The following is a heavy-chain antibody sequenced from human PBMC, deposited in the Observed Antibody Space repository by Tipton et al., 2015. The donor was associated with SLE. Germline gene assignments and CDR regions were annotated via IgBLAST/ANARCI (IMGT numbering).Heavy chain of an antibody. Sequence: TLSLTCTVSGGSISSSNYYWGWIRQPPGKGLEWIGRSGSTYYNPSLESRVSTSVDTSKNQFSLKLTSVTAADTAVYYCARERAVAGDYSYMDVWGKGTTVTVSS. D-gene: IGHD6-19*01. CDR1: GGSISSSNYY. CDR3: ARERAVAGDYSYMDV. V-gene: IGHV4-39*02. J-gene: IGHJ6*03. CDR2: SGST.